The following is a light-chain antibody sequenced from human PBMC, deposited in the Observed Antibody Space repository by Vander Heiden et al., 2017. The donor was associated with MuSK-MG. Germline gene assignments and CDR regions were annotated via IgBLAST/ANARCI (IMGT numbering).Light chain of an antibody. CDR2: SVS. V-gene: IGKV2-28*01. CDR1: ERLQHVNGYEY. Sequence: EIVVTQSPLCLSGTPGEPPSLSCTSSERLQHVNGYEYLDWYLHKPGQSPQLLIYSVSTRSSRVPGRFTGRESLRHFTLKISTAEGQDIGLYFTMQNLQTARAFGPGTKVEIK. CDR3: MQNLQTARA. J-gene: IGKJ1*01.